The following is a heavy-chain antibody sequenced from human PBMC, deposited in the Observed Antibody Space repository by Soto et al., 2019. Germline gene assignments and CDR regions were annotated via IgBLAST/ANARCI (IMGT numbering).Heavy chain of an antibody. CDR2: IWYDGSTK. CDR1: GFIFSSYG. CDR3: ARDLSDYFDS. J-gene: IGHJ4*01. Sequence: GGSLRLSCVASGFIFSSYGMHWVRQAPGKGLEWVAVIWYDGSTKYYADSVKGRFTISRDNYKNTLYLEMNSLRAEDTAMYYCARDLSDYFDSWGQRTLVTVSS. V-gene: IGHV3-33*01.